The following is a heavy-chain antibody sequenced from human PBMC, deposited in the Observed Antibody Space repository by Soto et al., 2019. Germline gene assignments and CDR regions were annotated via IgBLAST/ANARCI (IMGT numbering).Heavy chain of an antibody. CDR1: GGTFSSYA. J-gene: IGHJ5*02. D-gene: IGHD6-13*01. CDR2: IIPIFGTA. Sequence: VKVSCKASGGTFSSYAISWVRQAPGQGLEWMGGIIPIFGTANYAQKFQGRVTITADESTSTAYMELSSLRSEDTAVYYCARDHIAAAGTGWFDPWGQGTLVTVSS. V-gene: IGHV1-69*13. CDR3: ARDHIAAAGTGWFDP.